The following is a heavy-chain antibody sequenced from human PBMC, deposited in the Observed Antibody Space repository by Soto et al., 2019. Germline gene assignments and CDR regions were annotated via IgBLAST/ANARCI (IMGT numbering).Heavy chain of an antibody. CDR2: IIGSGGST. D-gene: IGHD1-26*01. V-gene: IGHV3-23*01. Sequence: EVQLLESGGGLVQPGGSLRLSCAASGFTFSSYAMRWVRQAPGKGLEWVSAIIGSGGSTYYAESVKGRFTISRDNSKNTLYLQMNSLRAEDTAVYYCAKDHRLGGGTTKVGVGWFDTWGQGTLVTVSS. CDR3: AKDHRLGGGTTKVGVGWFDT. J-gene: IGHJ5*02. CDR1: GFTFSSYA.